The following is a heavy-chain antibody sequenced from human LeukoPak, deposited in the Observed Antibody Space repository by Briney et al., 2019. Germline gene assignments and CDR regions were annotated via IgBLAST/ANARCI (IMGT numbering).Heavy chain of an antibody. CDR1: GDSISSNSAA. CDR3: ARLGSGSNY. V-gene: IGHV6-1*01. Sequence: SQTLSLTCAISGDSISSNSAAWIWIRQSPSRYLEWLGRTYYRSKWYTEYAVSVKSRITINPDTSKNQFSLQLSSVNPEDTAVYYCARLGSGSNYWGQGTLVTVSS. D-gene: IGHD3-10*01. J-gene: IGHJ4*02. CDR2: TYYRSKWYT.